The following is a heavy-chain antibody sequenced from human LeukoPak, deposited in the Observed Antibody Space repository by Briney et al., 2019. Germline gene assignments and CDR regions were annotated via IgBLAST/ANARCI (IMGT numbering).Heavy chain of an antibody. V-gene: IGHV3-21*05. CDR2: ISSSSSNI. D-gene: IGHD1-1*01. CDR1: GFTFRNYW. Sequence: PGGSLRLSCAASGFTFRNYWMHWVRQAPGKGLEWVSYISSSSSNIYYADSVKGRFTISRDNAKNSLYLQMNSLRVEDTAVYYCARCTTGRTFGSLREIKRSREIDYWGQGTLVTVSS. CDR3: ARCTTGRTFGSLREIKRSREIDY. J-gene: IGHJ4*02.